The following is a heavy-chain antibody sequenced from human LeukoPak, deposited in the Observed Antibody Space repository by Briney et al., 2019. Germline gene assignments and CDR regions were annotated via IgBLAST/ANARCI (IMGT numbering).Heavy chain of an antibody. Sequence: ASVKVSCKASGGTFSSYAISWVRQAPGQGLEWMGGIIPIFGTANYAQKFQGRVTITADESTSTAYMELSSLRFEDTAVYYCARELGYCTNGVCYTDGASDYWGQGTQVTVSS. V-gene: IGHV1-69*13. CDR1: GGTFSSYA. J-gene: IGHJ4*02. CDR2: IIPIFGTA. CDR3: ARELGYCTNGVCYTDGASDY. D-gene: IGHD2-8*01.